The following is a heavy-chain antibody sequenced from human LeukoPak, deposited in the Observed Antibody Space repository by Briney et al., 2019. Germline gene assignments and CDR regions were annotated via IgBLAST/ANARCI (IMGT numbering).Heavy chain of an antibody. V-gene: IGHV3-7*01. J-gene: IGHJ4*02. CDR3: ARGAPPDY. Sequence: PGGSLRLSCAASGFTFSTYWMSWVRQAPGKGLEWVASIKQDGSENYSVDSVKGRFTIPRDNAKNSLYLQMNSLRAEDTAVYYCARGAPPDYWGQGTLVTVSS. CDR2: IKQDGSEN. CDR1: GFTFSTYW.